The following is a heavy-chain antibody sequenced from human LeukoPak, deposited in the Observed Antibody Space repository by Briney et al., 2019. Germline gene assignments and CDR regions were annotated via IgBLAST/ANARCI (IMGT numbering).Heavy chain of an antibody. CDR1: GFTFSSYA. D-gene: IGHD5-18*01. Sequence: PGGSLRLSCAASGFTFSSYAMSWVRQAPGKGLEWVSGVSGSGGSTYYADSVKGRFTISRDNSKNTVYVQMSSLRAEDTAVYYCARGHVGTAMLTWGQGTLVTVSP. CDR2: VSGSGGST. CDR3: ARGHVGTAMLT. V-gene: IGHV3-23*01. J-gene: IGHJ5*02.